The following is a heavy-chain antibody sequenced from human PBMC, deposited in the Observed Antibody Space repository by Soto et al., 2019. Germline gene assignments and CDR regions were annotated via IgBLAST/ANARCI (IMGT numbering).Heavy chain of an antibody. CDR2: FDPEDGET. Sequence: APLTVSCPTSGYTLNNYSMHWVRQAPGKGLEWMGGFDPEDGETIYAQKFQGRVTMTEDTSTDTAYMELSSLRSEDTAVYYCATDNGSGSYYDSWGQGTLVTVS. V-gene: IGHV1-24*01. J-gene: IGHJ4*02. D-gene: IGHD3-10*01. CDR3: ATDNGSGSYYDS. CDR1: GYTLNNYS.